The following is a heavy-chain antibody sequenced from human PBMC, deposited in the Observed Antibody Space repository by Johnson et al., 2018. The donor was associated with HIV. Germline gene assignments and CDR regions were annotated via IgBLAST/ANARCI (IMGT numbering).Heavy chain of an antibody. V-gene: IGHV3-20*04. CDR1: GFTFDDYG. CDR3: ARGGYCTGGVCLGDAFDI. D-gene: IGHD2-8*02. J-gene: IGHJ3*02. Sequence: VQLVESGGGVVRPGGSLRLSCAASGFTFDDYGMSWVRQAPGKGLAWVSGINWNGGSTGYADSVKGRFTISRDNAKNSLYLQMNSLRAEDTALYYCARGGYCTGGVCLGDAFDIWGQGTMVTVSS. CDR2: INWNGGST.